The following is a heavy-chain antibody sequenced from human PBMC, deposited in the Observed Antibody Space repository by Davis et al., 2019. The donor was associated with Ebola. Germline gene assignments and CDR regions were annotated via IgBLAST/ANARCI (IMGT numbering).Heavy chain of an antibody. CDR2: ISAYNGNT. Sequence: ASVKVSCKASGFILTNYAIHWMRQAPGQRLEWMGWISAYNGNTNYAQNVQGRVTMTTDTSTNTAYMEVGSLRSDDTAVYYCARAQFPTTSDHWGQGTLVTVSS. D-gene: IGHD1-1*01. V-gene: IGHV1-18*01. CDR1: GFILTNYA. J-gene: IGHJ4*02. CDR3: ARAQFPTTSDH.